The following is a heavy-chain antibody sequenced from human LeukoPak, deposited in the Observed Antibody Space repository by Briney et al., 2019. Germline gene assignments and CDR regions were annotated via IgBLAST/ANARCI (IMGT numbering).Heavy chain of an antibody. CDR1: GFTFSSYA. CDR2: ISGSGGST. Sequence: GGSLRLSCAASGFTFSSYAISWVRQAPGKGLEWVSAISGSGGSTYYADSVKGRFTISRDNSKNTLYLQMNSLRAEDTAVYYCAKRGSSGWTFDYWGQGTLVTVSS. CDR3: AKRGSSGWTFDY. D-gene: IGHD6-19*01. V-gene: IGHV3-23*01. J-gene: IGHJ4*02.